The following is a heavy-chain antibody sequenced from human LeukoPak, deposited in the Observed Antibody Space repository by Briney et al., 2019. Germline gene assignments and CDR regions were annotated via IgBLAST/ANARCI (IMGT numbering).Heavy chain of an antibody. Sequence: SETLSLTCTVSGGSISSSSYYWGWIRQPPGKGLEWIGSIYYSGSTYYNPSLKSRVTISVDTSKNQFSLKLSSVTAADTAVYYCASITYYYYDSSPDYWGQGTLVTVSS. V-gene: IGHV4-39*01. J-gene: IGHJ4*02. D-gene: IGHD3-22*01. CDR1: GGSISSSSYY. CDR3: ASITYYYYDSSPDY. CDR2: IYYSGST.